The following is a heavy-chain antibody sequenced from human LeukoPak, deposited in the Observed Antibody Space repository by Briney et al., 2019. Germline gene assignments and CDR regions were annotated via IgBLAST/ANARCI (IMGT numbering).Heavy chain of an antibody. CDR2: MNPNSGNA. CDR3: ARVGTVAGGSNWFDP. J-gene: IGHJ5*02. CDR1: GYTFTSYD. V-gene: IGHV1-8*03. Sequence: ASVKVSCKASGYTFTSYDINWVRQATGQGLEWMGWMNPNSGNAGYAQKFQGRVTITRNTSISTAYMELSSLRSEDTAVYYCARVGTVAGGSNWFDPWGQGTLVTVSS. D-gene: IGHD6-19*01.